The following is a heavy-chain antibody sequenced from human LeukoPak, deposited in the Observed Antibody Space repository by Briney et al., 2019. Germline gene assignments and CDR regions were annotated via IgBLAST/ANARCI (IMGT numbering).Heavy chain of an antibody. J-gene: IGHJ4*02. CDR1: GYTFTGYY. D-gene: IGHD3-22*01. CDR3: ATAVGDSSGYYYDIDY. Sequence: GASVKVSCKASGYTFTGYYMHWARQAPGQGLEWMGWINPNSGGTNYAQKFQGRVTMTRDTSISTAYMELSRLRSDDTAVYYCATAVGDSSGYYYDIDYWGQGTLVTVSS. CDR2: INPNSGGT. V-gene: IGHV1-2*02.